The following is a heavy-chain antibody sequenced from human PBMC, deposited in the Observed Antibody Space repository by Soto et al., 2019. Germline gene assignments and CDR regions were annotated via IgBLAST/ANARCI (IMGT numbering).Heavy chain of an antibody. CDR3: ARDSKTTVTTIFYYYYGMDV. D-gene: IGHD4-4*01. J-gene: IGHJ6*04. Sequence: SETLSLTCTVSGGSISSGGYYWSWIRQHPGKGLEWIGYIYYSGSTYYNPSLKSRVTISVDTSKNQFSLKLSSVTAADTAVYYCARDSKTTVTTIFYYYYGMDVWGKGTTVTVSS. CDR1: GGSISSGGYY. CDR2: IYYSGST. V-gene: IGHV4-31*03.